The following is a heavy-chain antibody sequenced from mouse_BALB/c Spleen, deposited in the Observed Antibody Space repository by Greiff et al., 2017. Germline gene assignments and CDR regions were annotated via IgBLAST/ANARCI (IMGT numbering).Heavy chain of an antibody. J-gene: IGHJ4*01. D-gene: IGHD4-1*01. CDR1: GYTFTSYW. Sequence: VQLQQSGAELAKPGASVKMSCKASGYTFTSYWMHWVKQRPGQGLEWIGYINPSTGYTEYNQKFKDKATLTADKSSSTAYMQLSILTSEDSAVYYCARSGTWDAMDYWGQGTSVTVSS. V-gene: IGHV1-7*01. CDR3: ARSGTWDAMDY. CDR2: INPSTGYT.